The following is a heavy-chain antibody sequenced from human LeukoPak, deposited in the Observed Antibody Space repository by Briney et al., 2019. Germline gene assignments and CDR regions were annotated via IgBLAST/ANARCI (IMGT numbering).Heavy chain of an antibody. V-gene: IGHV1-8*03. J-gene: IGHJ4*02. CDR1: GYTFTSYD. CDR2: MNPNSGNT. Sequence: GASVKVSCKASGYTFTSYDINWVRQATGQGLEWMGWMNPNSGNTGYAQKFQGGVTITRNTSISTAYMELSRLRSDDTAMYYCARDSCTNDVCYFFDYWGQGTLVTVSS. D-gene: IGHD2-8*01. CDR3: ARDSCTNDVCYFFDY.